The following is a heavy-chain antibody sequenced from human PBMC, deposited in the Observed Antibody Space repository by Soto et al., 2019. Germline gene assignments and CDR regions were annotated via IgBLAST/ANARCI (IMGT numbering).Heavy chain of an antibody. CDR2: ISYDGTNK. J-gene: IGHJ4*02. Sequence: GGSLRLSCAASGFSFSISPMHWVRQAPGKGPEWVALISYDGTNKFYADSVKGRFTISRDNSKSTLYLHVDSLRPEDAAVYYCARDPKTTGGQHWAFNYFDSWGQGTLVTVSS. V-gene: IGHV3-30-3*01. CDR3: ARDPKTTGGQHWAFNYFDS. D-gene: IGHD2-8*02. CDR1: GFSFSISP.